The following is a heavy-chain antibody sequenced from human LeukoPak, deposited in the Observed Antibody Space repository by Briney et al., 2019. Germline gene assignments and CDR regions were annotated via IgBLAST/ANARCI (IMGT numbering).Heavy chain of an antibody. CDR2: IYYSGST. CDR1: GGSISGYY. Sequence: SETLSRTCTVAGGSISGYYCFCSRQPPGKGREWNGYIYYSGSTDYNPALKRQGTVSVDTSKNQFSLKLSSVTAADTAVYYCARGGYYYGSAKAYGMDVWGQGTTVTVSS. J-gene: IGHJ6*02. CDR3: ARGGYYYGSAKAYGMDV. V-gene: IGHV4-59*01. D-gene: IGHD3-10*01.